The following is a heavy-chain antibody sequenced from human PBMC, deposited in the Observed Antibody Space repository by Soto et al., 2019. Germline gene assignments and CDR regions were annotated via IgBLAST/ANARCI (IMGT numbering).Heavy chain of an antibody. CDR3: ARVPHIRGQLAPFDY. D-gene: IGHD6-6*01. V-gene: IGHV1-18*01. CDR1: GYTFTSYG. CDR2: ISAYNGNT. J-gene: IGHJ4*02. Sequence: QVQLVQSGAEVKKPGASVKVSCKASGYTFTSYGISWVRQAPGQGLEWMGWISAYNGNTNYAQKLQGRVTMTTDTSSSTAYMELRSLRSDDTAVYYCARVPHIRGQLAPFDYWGQGTLVTVSS.